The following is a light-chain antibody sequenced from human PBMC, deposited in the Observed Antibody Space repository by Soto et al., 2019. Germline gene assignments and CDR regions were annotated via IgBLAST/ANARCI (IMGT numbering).Light chain of an antibody. CDR2: GLF. Sequence: EIVMTQSPGTLSLSPGERANLSCRACQIVSSNLACYHLISGQSPRLLIYGLFTRATGISARLSGSGSGTELTFAISSLHSEDFAVYYCQQYNDWPQTFGLGTKVDIK. J-gene: IGKJ1*01. V-gene: IGKV3-15*01. CDR1: QIVSSN. CDR3: QQYNDWPQT.